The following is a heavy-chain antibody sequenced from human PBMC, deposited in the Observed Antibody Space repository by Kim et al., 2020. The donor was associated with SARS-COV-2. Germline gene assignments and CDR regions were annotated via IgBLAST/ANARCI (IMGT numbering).Heavy chain of an antibody. CDR1: GFTFSSYA. V-gene: IGHV3-33*06. CDR3: AKDVVSGYDYRYFDL. D-gene: IGHD5-12*01. CDR2: IWYDGSNK. J-gene: IGHJ2*01. Sequence: GGSLRLSCAASGFTFSSYAMHWVRQALGKGLEWVAVIWYDGSNKYYADSVKGRFTISRDNSKNTLYLQMNSLRAEDTAVYYCAKDVVSGYDYRYFDLWGRGTLVTVSS.